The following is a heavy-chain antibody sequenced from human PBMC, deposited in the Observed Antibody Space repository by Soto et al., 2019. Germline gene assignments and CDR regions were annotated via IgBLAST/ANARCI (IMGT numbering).Heavy chain of an antibody. CDR3: AREYLGITAIFGVVRDYYYYMDV. J-gene: IGHJ6*03. Sequence: ASVKVSCKASGYTFTSYGISWVRQAPGQGLEWMGWISAYNGNTNYAQKLQGRVTMTTDTSTSTAYMELRSLRSDATAVYYCAREYLGITAIFGVVRDYYYYMDVWGKGTTVTVSS. CDR1: GYTFTSYG. CDR2: ISAYNGNT. D-gene: IGHD3-3*01. V-gene: IGHV1-18*01.